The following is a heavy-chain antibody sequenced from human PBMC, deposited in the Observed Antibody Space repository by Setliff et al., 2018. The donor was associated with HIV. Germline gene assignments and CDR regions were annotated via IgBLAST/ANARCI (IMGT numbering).Heavy chain of an antibody. CDR3: ARDGVAAAGTFDY. CDR1: GDSISSGTYY. CDR2: IYTSGST. Sequence: PSETLSLTCTVSGDSISSGTYYWSWIRQPAGKGLEWIGRIYTSGSTNYNPSLKRRVTMSVDTSKNQFSLKLSSVTAADTAVYYCARDGVAAAGTFDYWGQGTLVTVSS. D-gene: IGHD6-13*01. V-gene: IGHV4-61*02. J-gene: IGHJ4*02.